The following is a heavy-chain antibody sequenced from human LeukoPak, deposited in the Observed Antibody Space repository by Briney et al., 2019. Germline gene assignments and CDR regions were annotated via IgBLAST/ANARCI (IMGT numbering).Heavy chain of an antibody. J-gene: IGHJ4*02. CDR2: INSDGTTI. Sequence: GGSLRLSCAASGFTFSTSWMHWVRQAPGKGLVWVSRINSDGTTIDYADSVKGRFTISRDNAKNTPYLQMNSLRDEDTAVYYCARAGYYRFDYWGQGTLVTVSS. CDR3: ARAGYYRFDY. D-gene: IGHD2/OR15-2a*01. CDR1: GFTFSTSW. V-gene: IGHV3-74*01.